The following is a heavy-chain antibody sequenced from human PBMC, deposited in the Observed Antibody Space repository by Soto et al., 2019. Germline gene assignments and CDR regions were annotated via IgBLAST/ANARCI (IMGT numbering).Heavy chain of an antibody. D-gene: IGHD3-10*01. V-gene: IGHV1-46*01. CDR2: INPTGGSA. CDR1: GYTFTSFY. Sequence: VQLVQSGAEVKKPGASMKISCKASGYTFTSFYIHWVRQAPGQGLEWMAIINPTGGSASYAQRFQGRVTVTRDTSTGTVYMEMRSLTSDDTAVYYCARAGRATVSLYMFDFWGQGTLVTVSS. J-gene: IGHJ4*02. CDR3: ARAGRATVSLYMFDF.